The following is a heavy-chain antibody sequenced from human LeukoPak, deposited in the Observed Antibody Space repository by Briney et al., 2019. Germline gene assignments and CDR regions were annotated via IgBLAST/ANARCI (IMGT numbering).Heavy chain of an antibody. D-gene: IGHD2-2*01. CDR1: NGSFSVYY. V-gene: IGHV4-34*01. CDR3: ARARGPAAMLDWFDP. Sequence: SETLSLTCAVYNGSFSVYYWSWIRQPPGKGLEWIGEISQSGSTNYKSSLKSRVTIPTDTSKNHISLKLTSVTAGDTAVYYCARARGPAAMLDWFDPWSQGTLVIVSS. J-gene: IGHJ5*02. CDR2: ISQSGST.